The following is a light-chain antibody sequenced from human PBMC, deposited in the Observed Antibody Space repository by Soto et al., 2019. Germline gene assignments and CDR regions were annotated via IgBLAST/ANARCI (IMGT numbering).Light chain of an antibody. J-gene: IGKJ2*03. CDR3: QQYYPTLR. CDR1: QSVLYSSNNKNY. Sequence: DIVMTQSPDSLAVSLGERATINCKSSQSVLYSSNNKNYLAWYQQKPGQPPTVLIYWASTRESGVPDRFSGSGSGTDFTLTISSLQAEDVAVYYCQQYYPTLRFGQGTKLEIK. CDR2: WAS. V-gene: IGKV4-1*01.